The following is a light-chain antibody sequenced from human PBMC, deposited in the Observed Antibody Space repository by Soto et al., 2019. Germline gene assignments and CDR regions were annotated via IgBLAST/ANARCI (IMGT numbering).Light chain of an antibody. CDR3: HQYNNWPPYT. Sequence: EIVMTQSPATLSVSPGERATLSCRASQSVSSNLAWYQQKPGQAPRLLIYVASTRATGIPARFSGSGSGTEFTLTISSLQSEDFAVYYCHQYNNWPPYTFGQGTKLEIK. CDR1: QSVSSN. CDR2: VAS. V-gene: IGKV3-15*01. J-gene: IGKJ2*01.